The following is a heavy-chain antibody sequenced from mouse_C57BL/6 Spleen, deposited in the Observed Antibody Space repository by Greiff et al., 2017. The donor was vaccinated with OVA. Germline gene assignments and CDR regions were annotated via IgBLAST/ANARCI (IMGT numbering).Heavy chain of an antibody. CDR2: ISYDGSN. V-gene: IGHV3-6*01. CDR3: ARDLHYGSSYFDY. CDR1: GYSITSGYY. J-gene: IGHJ2*01. Sequence: EVQLQQSGPGLVKPSQSLSLTCSVTGYSITSGYYWNWIRQFPGNKLEWMGYISYDGSNNYNPSLKNRISITRDTSKNQFFLKLNSVTTEDTATYYCARDLHYGSSYFDYWGQGTTLTVSS. D-gene: IGHD1-1*01.